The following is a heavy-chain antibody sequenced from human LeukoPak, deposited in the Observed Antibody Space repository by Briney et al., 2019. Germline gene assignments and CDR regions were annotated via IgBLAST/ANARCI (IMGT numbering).Heavy chain of an antibody. J-gene: IGHJ4*02. CDR1: GGSISSSSYY. D-gene: IGHD2-8*02. V-gene: IGHV4-39*07. Sequence: PSETLSLTCTVSGGSISSSSYYWGWIRQPPGKGLEWIGSIYYSGSTYYNPSLKSRVTISVDTSKNQFSLKLSSVTAADTAVYYCARDLHRTGAFDYWGQGTLVTVSS. CDR3: ARDLHRTGAFDY. CDR2: IYYSGST.